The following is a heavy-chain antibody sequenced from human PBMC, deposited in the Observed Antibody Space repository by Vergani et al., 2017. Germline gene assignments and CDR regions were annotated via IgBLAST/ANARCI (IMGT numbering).Heavy chain of an antibody. CDR1: GYTFTGYY. V-gene: IGHV1-2*02. Sequence: QVQLVQSGAEVKKPGASVKVSCKASGYTFTGYYMHWVRQAPGQGLEWMGWINPNSGGTNYAQKFQGRVTMTRDTSISTAYMELSRLRSVDTAVYYCARVSTVVTPRYWYFDLWGRGTLVTVSS. CDR3: ARVSTVVTPRYWYFDL. D-gene: IGHD4-23*01. J-gene: IGHJ2*01. CDR2: INPNSGGT.